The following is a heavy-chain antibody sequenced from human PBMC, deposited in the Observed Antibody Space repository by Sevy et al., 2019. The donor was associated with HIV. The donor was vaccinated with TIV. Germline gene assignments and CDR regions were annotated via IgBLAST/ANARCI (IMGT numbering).Heavy chain of an antibody. CDR1: GFTFSSYG. J-gene: IGHJ4*02. CDR3: SKVLPPYDFVVPYD. V-gene: IGHV3-30*18. Sequence: GGSLRLSCAASGFTFSSYGMHWVRQAPGKGLEWVAVISYDGSNKYYADSVKGRFTISRDNSKNTLYLQMNSLRAEDTAAYYCSKVLPPYDFVVPYDWGQGTLVTVSS. CDR2: ISYDGSNK. D-gene: IGHD3-3*01.